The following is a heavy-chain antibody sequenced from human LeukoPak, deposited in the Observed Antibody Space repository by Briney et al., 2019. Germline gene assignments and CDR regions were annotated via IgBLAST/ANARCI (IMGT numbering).Heavy chain of an antibody. CDR1: GFTFSSYR. J-gene: IGHJ3*02. CDR2: LSDNGDDI. Sequence: GGSLRLSCAASGFTFSSYRLSWVRQAPGKGLDWVSTLSDNGDDIYYAHSVKGRFTISRDNSRNTLYLQMNSLRAEDTAVYYCTSFAPYDAFDIWGQGTIVTVSS. V-gene: IGHV3-23*01. CDR3: TSFAPYDAFDI.